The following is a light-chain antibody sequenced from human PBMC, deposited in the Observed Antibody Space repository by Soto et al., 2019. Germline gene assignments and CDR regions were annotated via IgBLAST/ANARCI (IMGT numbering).Light chain of an antibody. V-gene: IGKV3-20*01. CDR3: QQYGSSPRT. Sequence: EIVLTQSPGTLSLSPGERATLSCRASQSVSSSSLAWYQQKVGQAPRLPIYGASSRATGIPDRFSGSGSGTDFTLNISSLEPEDFAVYYCQQYGSSPRTFGQGTKVDIK. J-gene: IGKJ1*01. CDR1: QSVSSSS. CDR2: GAS.